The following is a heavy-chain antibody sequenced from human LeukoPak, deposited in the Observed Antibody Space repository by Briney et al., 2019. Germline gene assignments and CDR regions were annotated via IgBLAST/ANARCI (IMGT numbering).Heavy chain of an antibody. V-gene: IGHV1-8*01. J-gene: IGHJ5*02. CDR3: ARGDRLVSCGTDDWLDP. CDR1: GYTFTSYD. D-gene: IGHD1-26*01. Sequence: ASVKVSCKASGYTFTSYDINWVRQAPGQGLEWMGWMSPDSGNTGYGQNFQGRVTMTRNTSIGTAYMKLSSLKSDDTAVYYCARGDRLVSCGTDDWLDPWGQGTLVTVSS. CDR2: MSPDSGNT.